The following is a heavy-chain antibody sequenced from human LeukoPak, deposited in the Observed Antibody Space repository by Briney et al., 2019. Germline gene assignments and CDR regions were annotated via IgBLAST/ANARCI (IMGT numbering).Heavy chain of an antibody. J-gene: IGHJ4*02. Sequence: SETLSLTCAVYGGSFSSYYWGWIRQPPGKGLEWIGSIYHSGSTYYNPSLKSRVTISVDTSKNQFSLKLSSVTAADTAVYYCARRGIAVAGDFDYWGQGTLVTVSS. CDR2: IYHSGST. D-gene: IGHD6-19*01. CDR1: GGSFSSYY. V-gene: IGHV4-38-2*01. CDR3: ARRGIAVAGDFDY.